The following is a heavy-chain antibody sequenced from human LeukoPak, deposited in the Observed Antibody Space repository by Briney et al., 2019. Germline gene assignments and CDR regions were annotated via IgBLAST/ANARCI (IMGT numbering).Heavy chain of an antibody. J-gene: IGHJ4*02. CDR2: ISGDGAST. D-gene: IGHD3-10*01. CDR3: AKDGYYYATLDY. V-gene: IGHV3-23*01. Sequence: GGSLRLSCAASGFTFAIHAMTWVRQAPGKGLEWVSGISGDGASTHYAESAKGQFTISRDNSQNTLYLQMNSLRTEDTAVYYCAKDGYYYATLDYWGQGTLVTVSS. CDR1: GFTFAIHA.